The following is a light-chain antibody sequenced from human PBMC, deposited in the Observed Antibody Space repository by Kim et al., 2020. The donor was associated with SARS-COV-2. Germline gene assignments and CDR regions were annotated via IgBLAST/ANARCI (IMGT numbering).Light chain of an antibody. CDR1: QGITSY. J-gene: IGKJ4*01. CDR2: AAS. V-gene: IGKV1-8*01. CDR3: KQYYSYPLT. Sequence: ASPGDRATITGRASQGITSYLAWYQQKPGKPPKLLIYAASTLQSGVPSRFSGSGPGTDFTLTISCLQSEDFATYYCKQYYSYPLTFGGGTKVDIK.